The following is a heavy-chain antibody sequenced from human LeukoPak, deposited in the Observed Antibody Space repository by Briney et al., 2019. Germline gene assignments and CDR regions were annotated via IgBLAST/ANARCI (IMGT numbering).Heavy chain of an antibody. CDR2: IYYSGRT. Sequence: PSETLSLTCTVSGXSISSYYWSWIRQPPGKGQEWIGYIYYSGRTNYNPSLKSRVTISVDTSKNQFSLKLSSVTAADTAVYYCARAGYSYGRYYFDYWGQGTLVTVSS. CDR1: GXSISSYY. J-gene: IGHJ4*02. CDR3: ARAGYSYGRYYFDY. D-gene: IGHD5-18*01. V-gene: IGHV4-59*01.